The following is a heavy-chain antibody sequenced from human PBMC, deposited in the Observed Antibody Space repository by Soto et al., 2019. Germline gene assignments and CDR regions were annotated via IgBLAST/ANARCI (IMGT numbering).Heavy chain of an antibody. Sequence: SETLSLTCAVSGDSISGVNWWSWVRQSPGKGLEYIGEISHTGHTKYHPSLQSRVTISKDGSKNQISLNLTSVTAADTAVYYCARKTTPVAGATWGQGILVTAPQ. CDR2: ISHTGHT. CDR1: GDSISGVNW. J-gene: IGHJ4*02. V-gene: IGHV4-4*02. D-gene: IGHD2-15*01. CDR3: ARKTTPVAGAT.